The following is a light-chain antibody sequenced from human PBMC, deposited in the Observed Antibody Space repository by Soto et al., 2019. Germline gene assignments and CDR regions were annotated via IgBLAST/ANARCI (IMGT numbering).Light chain of an antibody. CDR1: QSIGSW. CDR2: AAT. V-gene: IGKV1-12*01. Sequence: DIQMTQSPSSLSASVGDRATITCRASQSIGSWLVWYQQQPGRPPYHVIPAATRLQSGFPSRFGGSGSGRDFTLTISTLQPEDSATFYCQQVTNSPRTFGQGTKVDI. J-gene: IGKJ1*01. CDR3: QQVTNSPRT.